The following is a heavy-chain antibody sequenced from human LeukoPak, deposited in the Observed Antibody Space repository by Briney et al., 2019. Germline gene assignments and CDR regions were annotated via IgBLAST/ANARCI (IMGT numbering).Heavy chain of an antibody. CDR1: GFTFSSYG. Sequence: GGSLRLSCAASGFTFSSYGMHWVRQAPGKGLEWVAVIWYDGSNKYYADSVKGRFTISRDNSKNTLYLQMNSLRAEDTAMYYCAKVDCTSTSCHNPFDIWGQGTLVTVSS. CDR3: AKVDCTSTSCHNPFDI. J-gene: IGHJ3*02. CDR2: IWYDGSNK. D-gene: IGHD2-2*01. V-gene: IGHV3-33*06.